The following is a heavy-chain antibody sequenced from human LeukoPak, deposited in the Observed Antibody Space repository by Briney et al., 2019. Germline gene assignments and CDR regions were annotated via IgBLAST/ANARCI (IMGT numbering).Heavy chain of an antibody. CDR3: AKDQSGYCSAGSCSAFDY. CDR2: IKQDGSEK. Sequence: GGSLRLSCAASGFTFSSYWMSWVRQAPGKGLEWVANIKQDGSEKYYVDSVKGRFTISRDNAKNSLYLQMNSLRAEDTAVYYCAKDQSGYCSAGSCSAFDYWGQGTLVIVSS. V-gene: IGHV3-7*03. CDR1: GFTFSSYW. D-gene: IGHD2-15*01. J-gene: IGHJ4*02.